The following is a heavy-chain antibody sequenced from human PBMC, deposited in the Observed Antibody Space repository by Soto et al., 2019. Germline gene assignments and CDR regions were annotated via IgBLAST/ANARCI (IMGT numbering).Heavy chain of an antibody. V-gene: IGHV4-30-2*06. CDR2: TYQSGSA. J-gene: IGHJ6*02. Sequence: LSLTCTVSGGSISSGGYSWTWIRQSPGKGLEWIGYTYQSGSAYYNPSLKSRVTISVDRSKNQFSLNLTSVTAADTAVYYCARDYYGMDVWGQGTTVTVSS. CDR3: ARDYYGMDV. CDR1: GGSISSGGYS.